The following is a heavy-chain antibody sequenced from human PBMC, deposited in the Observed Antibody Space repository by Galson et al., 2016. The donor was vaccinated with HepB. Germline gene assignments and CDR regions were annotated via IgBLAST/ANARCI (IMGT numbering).Heavy chain of an antibody. D-gene: IGHD4-17*01. J-gene: IGHJ4*02. CDR2: IYYSGST. CDR1: GGSITSYY. V-gene: IGHV4-59*01. CDR3: ARGVTTVHFDY. Sequence: SETLSLTCTVSGGSITSYYWTWIRQPPGKGLEWIGYIYYSGSTTYNPSLKSRVTISVDTSKSQFSLKLSSVTAADTAVYYCARGVTTVHFDYWGQGTLVTVSS.